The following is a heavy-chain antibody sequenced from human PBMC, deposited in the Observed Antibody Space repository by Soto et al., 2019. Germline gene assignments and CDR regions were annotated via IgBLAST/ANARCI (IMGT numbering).Heavy chain of an antibody. V-gene: IGHV4-59*08. CDR2: IYYSGST. Sequence: PSETLSLTCTVSGGSISSYYWSWIRQPPGKGLEWIGYIYYSGSTNYNPSLKSRVTISVDTSKNQFSLKLSSVTAADTAVYYCARAPGTYYYDSSGYRDSDAFDIWGQGTMVTVS. D-gene: IGHD3-22*01. CDR1: GGSISSYY. J-gene: IGHJ3*02. CDR3: ARAPGTYYYDSSGYRDSDAFDI.